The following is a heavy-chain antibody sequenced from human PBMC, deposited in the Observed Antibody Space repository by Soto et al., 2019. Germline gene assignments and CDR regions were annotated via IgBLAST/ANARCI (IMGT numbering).Heavy chain of an antibody. J-gene: IGHJ4*02. D-gene: IGHD1-26*01. CDR1: GFTFSSYE. Sequence: PGGSLRLSCAASGFTFSSYEMNWVRQAPGKGLEWVSYISSSGSTIYYADSVKGRFTISRDNAKNSLYLQMNSLRAEDTAVYYCARDPNGKLLVGAYDYWGQGTLVTVSS. CDR2: ISSSGSTI. CDR3: ARDPNGKLLVGAYDY. V-gene: IGHV3-48*03.